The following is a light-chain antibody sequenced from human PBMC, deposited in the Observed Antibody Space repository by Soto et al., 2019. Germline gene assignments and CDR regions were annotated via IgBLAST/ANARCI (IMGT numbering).Light chain of an antibody. CDR1: TSNIGAGYD. CDR3: TSFTTTNIWV. Sequence: QSVLTQPPSVSGAPGQRVTISCTGSTSNIGAGYDVHWYHQLPGTAPKLLIYGNFNRPSGVPDRFSGSKSGTSASLAITGLQAEDEADYYCTSFTTTNIWVFGGGTKLTVL. V-gene: IGLV1-40*01. CDR2: GNF. J-gene: IGLJ3*02.